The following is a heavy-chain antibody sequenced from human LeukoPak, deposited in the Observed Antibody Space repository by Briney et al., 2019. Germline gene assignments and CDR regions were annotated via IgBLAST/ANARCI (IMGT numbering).Heavy chain of an antibody. J-gene: IGHJ4*02. Sequence: SETLSLTCTVSGGSVSSGNYYWSWIRQPPGKGLEWIGYIYYIGSTKYNPSLRSRLTMPIDTSKSQFSLKLTSVSAADTAVYYCARDFYFGSGSYSHFDYWGQGILVTVSS. CDR3: ARDFYFGSGSYSHFDY. D-gene: IGHD3-10*01. V-gene: IGHV4-61*01. CDR1: GGSVSSGNYY. CDR2: IYYIGST.